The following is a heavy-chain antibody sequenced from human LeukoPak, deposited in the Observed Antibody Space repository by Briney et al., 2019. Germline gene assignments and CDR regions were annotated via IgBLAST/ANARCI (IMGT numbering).Heavy chain of an antibody. J-gene: IGHJ6*02. CDR2: ISTSSSYK. CDR1: GFTFSSYS. Sequence: GGSLRLSCAASGFTFSSYSMNWVRQAPGKGLEWVSSISTSSSYKYYVDSVKGRFTISRDNAKNSLYLQMNSLRAEDTAVYYCARERGGTTATTDYYNYGMDVWGQGTTVTVSS. V-gene: IGHV3-21*01. CDR3: ARERGGTTATTDYYNYGMDV. D-gene: IGHD4-11*01.